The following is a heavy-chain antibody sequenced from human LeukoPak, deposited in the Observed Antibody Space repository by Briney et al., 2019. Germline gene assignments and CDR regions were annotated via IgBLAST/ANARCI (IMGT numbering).Heavy chain of an antibody. Sequence: PGGSLRLSCAASGFTFSDHYMDWVRQAPGKGLEWVGRTRNKANSYTTEYAASVKGRFTISRDDSKNSLYLQMNSLKTKDTAVYYCARDRGAYYFDYWGQGTLVTVSS. D-gene: IGHD3-10*01. CDR2: TRNKANSYTT. V-gene: IGHV3-72*01. J-gene: IGHJ4*02. CDR1: GFTFSDHY. CDR3: ARDRGAYYFDY.